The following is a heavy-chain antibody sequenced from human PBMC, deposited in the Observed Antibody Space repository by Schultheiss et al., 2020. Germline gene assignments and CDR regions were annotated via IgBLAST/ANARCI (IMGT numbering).Heavy chain of an antibody. D-gene: IGHD1-26*01. J-gene: IGHJ1*01. CDR1: GFTFGDYY. Sequence: WGSLRLSCAASGFTFGDYYMSWVRQAPGRGLEWISYINTFGNYTNHTDSIKGRFTISRDNAKNSLFLQMNSLKIEDTAIYYCARALGPGVGASLWWGQGTLVTVSS. CDR2: INTFGNYT. V-gene: IGHV3-11*05. CDR3: ARALGPGVGASLW.